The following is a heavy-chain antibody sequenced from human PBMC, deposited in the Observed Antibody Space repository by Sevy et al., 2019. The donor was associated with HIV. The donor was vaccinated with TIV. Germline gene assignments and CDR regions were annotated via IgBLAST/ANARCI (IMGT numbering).Heavy chain of an antibody. J-gene: IGHJ6*02. D-gene: IGHD5-18*01. V-gene: IGHV1-46*03. CDR3: VRDQGYGYGMDV. CDR1: GYTFMNYY. Sequence: ASVKVSCKASGYTFMNYYMHWVRQAPGQGLEWMGVINPSGGSTTSAQKFQGTVTMTSDTSTSTVYMELSSLRSEDTAVYYCVRDQGYGYGMDVWGQGTTVTVSS. CDR2: INPSGGST.